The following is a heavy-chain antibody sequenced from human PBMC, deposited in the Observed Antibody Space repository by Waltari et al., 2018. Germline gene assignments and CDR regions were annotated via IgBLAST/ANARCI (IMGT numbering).Heavy chain of an antibody. V-gene: IGHV3-9*01. CDR1: GFTFDDYA. Sequence: EVQLVESGGGLVQPGRSLRLSCAASGFTFDDYAMHWVRQAQGKGLEWVSGISWNSGSICYADSVKGRFTISRDNAKNSLYLQMNSLRAEDTALYYCAKAATMIVVVSAFDIWGQGTMVTVSS. J-gene: IGHJ3*02. CDR2: ISWNSGSI. D-gene: IGHD3-22*01. CDR3: AKAATMIVVVSAFDI.